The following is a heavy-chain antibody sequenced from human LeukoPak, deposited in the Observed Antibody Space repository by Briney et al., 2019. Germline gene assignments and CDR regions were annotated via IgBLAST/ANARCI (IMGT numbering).Heavy chain of an antibody. CDR3: ASPEYCSGGSCYSYALDY. Sequence: GSSVTVSCKASGGTFSSYAISWVRQAPGQGLEWMGGIIPIFGTANYAQKFQGRVTITADESTSTAYMELSSLRSEDTAVYYCASPEYCSGGSCYSYALDYWGQGTLVTVSS. V-gene: IGHV1-69*01. CDR1: GGTFSSYA. CDR2: IIPIFGTA. J-gene: IGHJ4*02. D-gene: IGHD2-15*01.